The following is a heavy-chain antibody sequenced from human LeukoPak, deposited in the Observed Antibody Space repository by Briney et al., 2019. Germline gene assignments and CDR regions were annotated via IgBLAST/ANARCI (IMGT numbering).Heavy chain of an antibody. V-gene: IGHV3-30*18. D-gene: IGHD3-3*01. CDR1: GFSFSSYG. Sequence: GRSLRLSCAASGFSFSSYGMHWVRQAPGKGLEWVAVISYDGSNKYYADSVKGRFTISRDNSKNTLYLQMNSLRAEDTAVYYCAKDDFWSGYAEYYYYYYGMDVWGQGTTVTVSS. J-gene: IGHJ6*02. CDR2: ISYDGSNK. CDR3: AKDDFWSGYAEYYYYYYGMDV.